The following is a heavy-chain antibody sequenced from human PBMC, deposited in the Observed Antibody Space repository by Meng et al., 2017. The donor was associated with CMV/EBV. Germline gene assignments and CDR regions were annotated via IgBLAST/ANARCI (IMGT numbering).Heavy chain of an antibody. J-gene: IGHJ4*02. V-gene: IGHV3-30*04. CDR1: GFTFSSYA. CDR2: ISYDGSNK. D-gene: IGHD7-27*01. CDR3: ARDLYKTPGAPFDY. Sequence: GGSLKISCAASGFTFSSYAMHWVRQAPGKGLEWVAVISYDGSNKYYADSVKGRFTISRDNSKNTLYLQMNSLRAEDTAVYYCARDLYKTPGAPFDYWGQGTLVTVSS.